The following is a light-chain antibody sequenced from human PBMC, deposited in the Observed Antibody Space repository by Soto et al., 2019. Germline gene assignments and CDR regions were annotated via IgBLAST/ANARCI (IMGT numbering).Light chain of an antibody. CDR1: STDVGNYTF. CDR3: CSYAGYTKRV. Sequence: QSALTQPASVSGSLGQSITISCTGTSTDVGNYTFVSWYQHHPGKAPKLMIYEVSKWPSGVSNRFTGSKSGNTASLTISGLRAEDEADYYCCSYAGYTKRVFGGVNKHTVL. CDR2: EVS. V-gene: IGLV2-23*02. J-gene: IGLJ3*02.